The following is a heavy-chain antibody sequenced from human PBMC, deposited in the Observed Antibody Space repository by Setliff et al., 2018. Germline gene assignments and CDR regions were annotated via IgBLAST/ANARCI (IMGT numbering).Heavy chain of an antibody. Sequence: SETLSLTCSVSGGSITSDYWSWIRQPPGKGLEWIGYMYDSGRTNYNPSLKSRVTISTGTSKNQFSLKLNSVTAADTAVYYCARMSGFLYMDVWGKGTTVTVSS. D-gene: IGHD3-3*01. J-gene: IGHJ6*03. CDR3: ARMSGFLYMDV. CDR2: MYDSGRT. CDR1: GGSITSDY. V-gene: IGHV4-59*01.